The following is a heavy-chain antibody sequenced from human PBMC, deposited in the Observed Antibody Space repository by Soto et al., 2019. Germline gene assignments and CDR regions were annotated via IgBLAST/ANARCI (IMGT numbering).Heavy chain of an antibody. CDR2: ISYDGSNK. D-gene: IGHD4-17*01. J-gene: IGHJ4*02. V-gene: IGHV3-30-3*01. CDR1: GFIFSSYA. CDR3: AREYGDRGETFDY. Sequence: QVQLVESGGGVVQPGRSLRLSCAASGFIFSSYAMHWVRQAPGKGLEWVAVISYDGSNKYYADSVKGRFTISRDNSKNTLFLQMNSLRAEDTAVYYCAREYGDRGETFDYWGQGTLVTVS.